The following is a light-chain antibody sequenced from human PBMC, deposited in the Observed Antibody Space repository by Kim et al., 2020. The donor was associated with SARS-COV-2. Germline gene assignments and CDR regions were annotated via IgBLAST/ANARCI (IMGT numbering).Light chain of an antibody. Sequence: RVRIRIQGDSLRIEYENWYQQKQEQAPVLVIDVKSNSTWRTRVRVCGSSSRNRASVTITRARAQDEADYYCNCRDRDSSHLHYVFGTGTKVTVL. CDR3: NCRDRDSSHLHYV. J-gene: IGLJ1*01. V-gene: IGLV3-19*01. CDR2: VKS. CDR1: SLRIEY.